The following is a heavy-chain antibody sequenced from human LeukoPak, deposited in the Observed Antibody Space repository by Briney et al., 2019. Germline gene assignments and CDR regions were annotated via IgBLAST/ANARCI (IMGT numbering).Heavy chain of an antibody. J-gene: IGHJ4*02. CDR1: GFTFSSYW. Sequence: GGSLRLSCAASGFTFSSYWMNWVRQAPGKGPEWVANINRDGRDKYYVGSVRGRFTTSRDNANNSLYLQMTSLRGDDTALYYCARGVDSAIDWWGQGTLVTVSS. V-gene: IGHV3-7*01. CDR2: INRDGRDK. D-gene: IGHD3-9*01. CDR3: ARGVDSAIDW.